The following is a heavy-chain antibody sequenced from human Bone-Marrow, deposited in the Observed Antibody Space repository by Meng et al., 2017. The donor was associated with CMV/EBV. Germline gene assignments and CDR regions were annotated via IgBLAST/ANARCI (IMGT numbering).Heavy chain of an antibody. V-gene: IGHV1-46*01. D-gene: IGHD4-11*01. J-gene: IGHJ6*02. CDR2: INPSGGST. CDR1: GYTFTSYY. Sequence: ASVKVSCKASGYTFTSYYMHWVRQAPGQGLEWMGIINPSGGSTSYAQKFQGRVTMTRDTSTRTVYMELSSLRSEDTAVYYCARVDPYSNYGLSGRDIWGQGTTVTVSS. CDR3: ARVDPYSNYGLSGRDI.